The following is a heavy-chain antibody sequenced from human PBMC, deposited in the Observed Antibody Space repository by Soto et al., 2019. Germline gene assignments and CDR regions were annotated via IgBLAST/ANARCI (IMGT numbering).Heavy chain of an antibody. CDR3: APHVHCSGGSCHYDAFDI. J-gene: IGHJ3*02. V-gene: IGHV3-23*01. CDR2: IRDGGEST. CDR1: GFIFGNYM. Sequence: EVQLLESGGGLVQPGESLRLSCAVSGFIFGNYMMTWVRQAPGKGLEWVSTIRDGGESTYYADSVKGRFTISRDNSKNTLSLPMDSLGVEDTAVYYCAPHVHCSGGSCHYDAFDIWGQGTMVTVSS. D-gene: IGHD2-15*01.